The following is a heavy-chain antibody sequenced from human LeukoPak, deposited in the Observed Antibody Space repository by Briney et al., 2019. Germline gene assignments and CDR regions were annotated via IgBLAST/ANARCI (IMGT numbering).Heavy chain of an antibody. CDR3: ARDTQTRAAAVGFDY. Sequence: SETLSLTYTVSGGSISSYYWSWIRQAAGKGLEWIGRIYTSGSTNYNPSLKSRVTMSVDTSKNQFPLKLSSVTAADTAVYYCARDTQTRAAAVGFDYWGQGTLVTVSS. D-gene: IGHD6-13*01. CDR1: GGSISSYY. V-gene: IGHV4-4*07. CDR2: IYTSGST. J-gene: IGHJ4*02.